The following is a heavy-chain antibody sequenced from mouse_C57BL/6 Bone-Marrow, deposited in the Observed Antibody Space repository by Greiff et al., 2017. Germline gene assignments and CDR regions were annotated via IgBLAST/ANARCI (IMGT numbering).Heavy chain of an antibody. CDR2: ISDGGSYT. J-gene: IGHJ3*01. V-gene: IGHV5-4*01. D-gene: IGHD2-4*01. Sequence: EVKVVESGGGLVKPGGSLKLSCAASGFTFSSYAMSWVRQTPEKRLEWVATISDGGSYTYYPDNVKGRFTISRDNAKNNLYLQMSHLKSEDTAMYYYAREDYDYEVAYWGQGTLVTVSA. CDR1: GFTFSSYA. CDR3: AREDYDYEVAY.